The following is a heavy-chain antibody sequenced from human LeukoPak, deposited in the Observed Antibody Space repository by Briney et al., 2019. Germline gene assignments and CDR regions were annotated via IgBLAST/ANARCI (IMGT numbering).Heavy chain of an antibody. CDR3: ARDKFRGYFDY. V-gene: IGHV3-66*01. CDR2: IYSGGTT. D-gene: IGHD3-10*01. J-gene: IGHJ4*02. CDR1: ELTVSTNY. Sequence: GSLRLSCAASELTVSTNYMNWVRQAPGKGLEWVSAIYSGGTTYYADSVKGRFTISRDTSKNTLYLQMNSLRAGDTAVYYCARDKFRGYFDYWGQGTLVTVSS.